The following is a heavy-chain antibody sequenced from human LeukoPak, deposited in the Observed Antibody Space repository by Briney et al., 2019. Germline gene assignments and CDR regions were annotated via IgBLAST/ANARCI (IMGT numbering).Heavy chain of an antibody. CDR1: GFAFSTYT. Sequence: GGSLRLSCAASGFAFSTYTMNWVRQAPGRGLEWVSSVLGGGGTYYANSVKGRFTISRDNSRNTLYLQMNSLRAEDTAIYYCTKDKIPDNRWNFDYWGQGTLVTVSS. CDR3: TKDKIPDNRWNFDY. J-gene: IGHJ4*02. CDR2: VLGGGGT. V-gene: IGHV3-23*01. D-gene: IGHD1-1*01.